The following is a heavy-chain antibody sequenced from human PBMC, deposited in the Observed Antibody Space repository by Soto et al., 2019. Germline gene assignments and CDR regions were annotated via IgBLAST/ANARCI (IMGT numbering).Heavy chain of an antibody. CDR1: GYSFTSYG. CDR3: ASQEMATKNVDAFDI. CDR2: IYPGDSDT. J-gene: IGHJ3*02. V-gene: IGHV5-51*01. Sequence: PGESLKISCKGSGYSFTSYGIGWVRQMLGKGMEWMGIIYPGDSDTRYSPSFQGQVTISADKSISTAYLQWSSLKASDTAMYYCASQEMATKNVDAFDIWGQGTMVTVSS. D-gene: IGHD5-12*01.